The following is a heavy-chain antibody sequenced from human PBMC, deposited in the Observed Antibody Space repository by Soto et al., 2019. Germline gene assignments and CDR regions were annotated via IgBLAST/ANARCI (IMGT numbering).Heavy chain of an antibody. V-gene: IGHV3-23*01. CDR3: AKVGLYYDGTGYYYFDY. CDR2: ISGSAGRT. CDR1: GFTFSTYA. D-gene: IGHD3-22*01. J-gene: IGHJ4*02. Sequence: GGSLRLSCAASGFTFSTYAMSWVRQAPGKGLEWVSLISGSAGRTYYGDSVKGRFTISRDNSRNTVYLRMNSLRAEDTALYYCAKVGLYYDGTGYYYFDYWGQGMLVTVSS.